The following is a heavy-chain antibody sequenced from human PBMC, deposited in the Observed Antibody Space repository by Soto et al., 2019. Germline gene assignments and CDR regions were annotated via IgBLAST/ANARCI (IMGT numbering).Heavy chain of an antibody. D-gene: IGHD2-21*01. V-gene: IGHV4-4*02. CDR2: IHHSGGT. J-gene: IGHJ6*03. CDR3: TRIAVPDLRGGSTRYYYYAYMDV. CDR1: SGSISSSNW. Sequence: QVQLQESGPGLVEPSGTLSLTCAVSSGSISSSNWWSWVRQPPGKGLEWIGEIHHSGGTNYNPYLTRRVTMSVSTSKNQFSLPLSFVNSADTDVYYWTRIAVPDLRGGSTRYYYYAYMDVWGKGTAVSVSS.